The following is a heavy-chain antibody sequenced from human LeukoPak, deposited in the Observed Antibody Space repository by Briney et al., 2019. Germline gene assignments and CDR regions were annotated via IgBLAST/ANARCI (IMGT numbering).Heavy chain of an antibody. J-gene: IGHJ4*02. Sequence: GGSLRLSCAASGFTFSTYSMNWIRQTPGKGLEWVSYISSSSSSTMYYADSVKGRFTISRDNAKNSLSLQMYSLRAEDTAVYYCARLQGSGSFSSFDYWGQGTLVTVSS. D-gene: IGHD3-10*01. V-gene: IGHV3-48*01. CDR1: GFTFSTYS. CDR3: ARLQGSGSFSSFDY. CDR2: ISSSSSSTM.